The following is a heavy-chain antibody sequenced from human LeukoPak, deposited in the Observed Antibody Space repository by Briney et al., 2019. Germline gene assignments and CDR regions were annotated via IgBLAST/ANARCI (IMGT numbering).Heavy chain of an antibody. CDR1: GFTFSSYG. Sequence: GGSLRLSCAASGFTFSSYGMHWVRQAPGKGLGWVAGISDDGSNKNYVDSVKGRVTISRDNSKNTLFLQMNSLRAEDTAVYYCAKDSSSSNYYYGMDVWGQGTTVTVSS. V-gene: IGHV3-30*18. CDR2: ISDDGSNK. D-gene: IGHD6-6*01. J-gene: IGHJ6*02. CDR3: AKDSSSSNYYYGMDV.